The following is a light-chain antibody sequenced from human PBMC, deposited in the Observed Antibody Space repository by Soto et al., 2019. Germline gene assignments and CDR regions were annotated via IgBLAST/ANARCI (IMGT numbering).Light chain of an antibody. CDR1: QSVSSSY. CDR2: GAS. CDR3: QQYNNWPPRT. J-gene: IGKJ1*01. V-gene: IGKV3D-15*01. Sequence: IGMTQSPATLSVYPGERATLSCRASQSVSSSYLAWYQQKPGQAPRLLIYGASSRATGIPDRFSGSGSGTEFTLTISSLQSEDFAVYYCQQYNNWPPRTFGQGTKVDI.